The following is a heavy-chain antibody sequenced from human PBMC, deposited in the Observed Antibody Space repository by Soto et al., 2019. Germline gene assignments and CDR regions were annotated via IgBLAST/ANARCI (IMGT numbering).Heavy chain of an antibody. CDR1: RYTFTSYA. V-gene: IGHV7-4-1*01. CDR2: INTNTGNP. D-gene: IGHD3-3*01. Sequence: ASVKVSCKASRYTFTSYAMNWVRQAPGQGLEWMGWINTNTGNPTYAQGFTGRFVFSLDTSVSTAYLQICSLKAEDTAVYYCARDHDFWSGYYQYNWFDPWGQGTLVTVSS. J-gene: IGHJ5*02. CDR3: ARDHDFWSGYYQYNWFDP.